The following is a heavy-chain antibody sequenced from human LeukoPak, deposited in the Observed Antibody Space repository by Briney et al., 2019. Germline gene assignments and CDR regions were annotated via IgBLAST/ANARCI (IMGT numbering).Heavy chain of an antibody. CDR1: GGSFSGYY. CDR3: ARVWSSTSRWWFDP. J-gene: IGHJ5*02. Sequence: SETLSLTCAVYGGSFSGYYWSWIRQPPGKGLEWIGEINHSESTNYNPSLKSRVTISVDTSKNQFSLKLSSVTAADTAVYYCARVWSSTSRWWFDPWGQGTLVTVSS. CDR2: INHSEST. V-gene: IGHV4-34*01. D-gene: IGHD2-2*01.